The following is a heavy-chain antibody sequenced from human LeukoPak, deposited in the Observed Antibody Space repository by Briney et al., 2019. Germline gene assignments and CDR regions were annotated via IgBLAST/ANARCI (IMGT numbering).Heavy chain of an antibody. CDR1: GGTFSSYA. CDR2: VNPIFGTA. Sequence: SVKVSCKASGGTFSSYAISWVRQAPGQGLEWMGRVNPIFGTANYAQKFQGRVTITTDESTSTAYKELSSLRSEDTDVYYCARAPGSYGSGIDYWGQGTLVTVSS. V-gene: IGHV1-69*05. CDR3: ARAPGSYGSGIDY. D-gene: IGHD3-10*01. J-gene: IGHJ4*02.